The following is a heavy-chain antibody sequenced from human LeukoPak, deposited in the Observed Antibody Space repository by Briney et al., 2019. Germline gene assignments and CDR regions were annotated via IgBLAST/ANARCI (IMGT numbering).Heavy chain of an antibody. V-gene: IGHV3-64D*06. J-gene: IGHJ6*02. CDR2: ISSNGGST. Sequence: GGSLRLSCSGSGFTFRSFGMHWVRQAPGKGLEYVSGISSNGGSTNFADSVKGRFTISRDNSKNTLYLQMSSLRAEDTAVYYCVKDSSVVVAYYFGMAVWGQGTTVTVSS. CDR1: GFTFRSFG. D-gene: IGHD2-2*01. CDR3: VKDSSVVVAYYFGMAV.